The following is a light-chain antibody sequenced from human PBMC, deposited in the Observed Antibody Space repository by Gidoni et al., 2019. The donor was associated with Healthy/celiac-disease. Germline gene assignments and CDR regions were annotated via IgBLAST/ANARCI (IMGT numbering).Light chain of an antibody. CDR2: VVS. CDR3: SSYTSSSTRV. Sequence: QSALTQPASVSGSPGQSITISCTGTSSDVGGYNYFSWYQQHPGKAPKLMIYVVSNRPSGVSNRVSGSKSGNTASLTISGLQAEDEADYYCSSYTSSSTRVFGGGTKLTVL. CDR1: SSDVGGYNY. J-gene: IGLJ2*01. V-gene: IGLV2-14*03.